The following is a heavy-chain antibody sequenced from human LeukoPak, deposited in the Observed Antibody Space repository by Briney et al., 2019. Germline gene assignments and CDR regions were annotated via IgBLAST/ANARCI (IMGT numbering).Heavy chain of an antibody. CDR3: ARFIAAAAQRVDY. CDR2: IYYSGST. D-gene: IGHD6-13*01. Sequence: PSETLSLTCTVSGGSISSYYWSWIRQPPGKGLEWIGYIYYSGSTNYNPSLKSRVTISVDTSKNQFSLKLSSVTAADTAVYYCARFIAAAAQRVDYWGQGTLVTVSS. CDR1: GGSISSYY. J-gene: IGHJ4*02. V-gene: IGHV4-59*01.